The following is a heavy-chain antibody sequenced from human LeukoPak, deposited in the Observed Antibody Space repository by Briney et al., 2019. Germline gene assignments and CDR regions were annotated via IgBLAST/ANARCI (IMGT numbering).Heavy chain of an antibody. CDR3: AGVGARLGAFDI. J-gene: IGHJ3*02. CDR1: GFTFSSYW. D-gene: IGHD6-25*01. CDR2: IKQDGSEK. Sequence: GGSLRLSCAASGFTFSSYWMTWVRHLPGKGLEWVAKIKQDGSEKYYVDSVKGRFTISRDNTRDSLYLQMNSLRAEDTAVYYCAGVGARLGAFDIWGQGTMVTVSS. V-gene: IGHV3-7*01.